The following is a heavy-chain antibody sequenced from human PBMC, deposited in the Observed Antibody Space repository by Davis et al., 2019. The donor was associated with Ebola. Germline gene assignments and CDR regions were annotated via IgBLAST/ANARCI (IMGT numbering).Heavy chain of an antibody. CDR2: VSGSGTTT. J-gene: IGHJ4*02. CDR3: AKASWGPAARPLLDS. CDR1: GFTFSTYA. D-gene: IGHD2-2*02. V-gene: IGHV3-23*01. Sequence: GESLKISCAASGFTFSTYAMNWVRQAPGKGLEWVSAVSGSGTTTNYADSVKGRFTISRDNSNNTLYLQMHSLRVEDTARYYCAKASWGPAARPLLDSWGQGIMVTVSS.